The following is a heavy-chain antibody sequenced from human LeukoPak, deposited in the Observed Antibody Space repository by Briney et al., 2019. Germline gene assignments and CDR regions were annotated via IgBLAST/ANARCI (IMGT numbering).Heavy chain of an antibody. Sequence: SETLSLTCTVSGGSIENSGYFWGWLRQPPGKGLEYIGSVYDNGDTYYSPSLKSRVTISVETSKNQFSLRLSSVTTADTAVYFCARRLLIVAGPDYFDYWGQGTLVTVSS. V-gene: IGHV4-39*01. CDR3: ARRLLIVAGPDYFDY. D-gene: IGHD2/OR15-2a*01. J-gene: IGHJ4*02. CDR2: VYDNGDT. CDR1: GGSIENSGYF.